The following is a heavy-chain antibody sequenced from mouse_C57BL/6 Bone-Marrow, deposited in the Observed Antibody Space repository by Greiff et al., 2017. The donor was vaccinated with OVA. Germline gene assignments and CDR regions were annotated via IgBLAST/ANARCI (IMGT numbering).Heavy chain of an antibody. D-gene: IGHD1-1*01. V-gene: IGHV3-6*01. CDR3: ARDLITTVPPTGGLDAMDY. J-gene: IGHJ4*01. CDR2: ISYDGSN. CDR1: GYSITSGYY. Sequence: EVQLVESGPGLVKPSQSLSLTCSVTGYSITSGYYWNWIRQFPGNKLEWMGYISYDGSNNYNPSLKNRISITRDTSKNQFFLKLNSVTTEDTATYYCARDLITTVPPTGGLDAMDYWGQGTSVTVSS.